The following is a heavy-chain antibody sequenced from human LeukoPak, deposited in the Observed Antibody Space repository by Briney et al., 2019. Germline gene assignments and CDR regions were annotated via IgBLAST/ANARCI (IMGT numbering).Heavy chain of an antibody. V-gene: IGHV1-2*04. J-gene: IGHJ4*02. Sequence: GASVKVSCKASGYTFTGYYMHWVRQAPGQGLEWMGLINPNSGGTNYAQKFQGWVTMTRDTSISKAYMELSRLRFDETAVYYCGRGGGRDCSGGSCYYPYYFDYWGKGTLVTVSS. CDR3: GRGGGRDCSGGSCYYPYYFDY. D-gene: IGHD2-15*01. CDR1: GYTFTGYY. CDR2: INPNSGGT.